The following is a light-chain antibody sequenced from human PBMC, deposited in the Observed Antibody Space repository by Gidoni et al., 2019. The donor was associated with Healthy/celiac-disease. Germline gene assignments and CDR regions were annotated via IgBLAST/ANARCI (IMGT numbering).Light chain of an antibody. CDR3: QQGLT. J-gene: IGKJ4*01. CDR2: GAS. V-gene: IGKV3D-15*01. CDR1: QSVSSN. Sequence: EIVMTQSPATLSVSPVERATLSCRASQSVSSNLAWYQQKPGQAPRLLIYGASPRATGIPARFSGSGSGTEFTLTISSLQSEDFAVYYCQQGLTFGGGTKVEIK.